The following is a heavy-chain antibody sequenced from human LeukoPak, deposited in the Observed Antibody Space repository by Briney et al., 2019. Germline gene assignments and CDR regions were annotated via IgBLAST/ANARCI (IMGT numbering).Heavy chain of an antibody. Sequence: ASVKVSCKASGYTFTTYDINWVRQASGQGLEWLGWINPTSGNTGYAQEIQGRVTMTRDISTGTAYMELSSLRSEDTAVYFCARGFYADERSGYNKEFDLWGQGTLVTVSS. D-gene: IGHD1-1*01. V-gene: IGHV1-8*01. J-gene: IGHJ5*02. CDR1: GYTFTTYD. CDR2: INPTSGNT. CDR3: ARGFYADERSGYNKEFDL.